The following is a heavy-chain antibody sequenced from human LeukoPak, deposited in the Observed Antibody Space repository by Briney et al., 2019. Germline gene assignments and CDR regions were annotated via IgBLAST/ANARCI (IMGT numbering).Heavy chain of an antibody. CDR3: TWVGARYYFDY. J-gene: IGHJ4*02. CDR1: GFTFKHAW. V-gene: IGHV3-15*01. CDR2: IKSKTNGGTT. Sequence: GGSLGLSCAASGFTFKHAWMSWVRQAPGKGLEWVGRIKSKTNGGTTDYAAPVKGRFTISRDDSKNTLYLQMNSLKTEDTAVYYCTWVGARYYFDYWGQGTLVTVSS. D-gene: IGHD1-26*01.